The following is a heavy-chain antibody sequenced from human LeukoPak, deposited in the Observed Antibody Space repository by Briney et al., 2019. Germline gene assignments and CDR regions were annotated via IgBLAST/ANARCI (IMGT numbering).Heavy chain of an antibody. V-gene: IGHV5-51*01. CDR2: NYHGDSDT. J-gene: IGHJ5*02. D-gene: IGHD5-18*01. CDR3: ARLVIHPDGYGVGSFAA. Sequence: GESLKISCKGSGYSSPTYWIGWVRQMPGKVLEWMGINYHGDSDTRHSPSLQGQVTISADTSISTSYLQWSSLKASHTAMYYCARLVIHPDGYGVGSFAAWGQGRLVTVSS. CDR1: GYSSPTYW.